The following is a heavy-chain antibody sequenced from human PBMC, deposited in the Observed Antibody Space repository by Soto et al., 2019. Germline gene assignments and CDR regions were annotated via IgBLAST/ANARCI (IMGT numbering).Heavy chain of an antibody. CDR1: GFTFSSYG. CDR2: ISYDGSNK. Sequence: GGSLRLSCAASGFTFSSYGMHWVRQAPGKGLEWVAVISYDGSNKYYADSVKGRFTISRDNSKNTLYLQMNSLRAEDTAVYYCAKERRDDYSSHPTDYWGQGTLVTVSS. CDR3: AKERRDDYSSHPTDY. V-gene: IGHV3-30*18. J-gene: IGHJ4*02. D-gene: IGHD2-15*01.